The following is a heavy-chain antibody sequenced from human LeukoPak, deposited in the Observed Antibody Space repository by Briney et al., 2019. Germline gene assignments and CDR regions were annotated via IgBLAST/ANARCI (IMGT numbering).Heavy chain of an antibody. CDR2: IKQDGSEK. V-gene: IGHV3-7*01. CDR3: ASYQTKGYYYDSSGYYQDY. J-gene: IGHJ4*02. CDR1: GFTFSSYW. Sequence: GGSLRLSCAASGFTFSSYWMSWVRQAPGKGLEWVANIKQDGSEKYYVDSVKSRFTISRDNAKNSLYLQMNSLRAEDTAVYYCASYQTKGYYYDSSGYYQDYWGQGTLVTVSS. D-gene: IGHD3-22*01.